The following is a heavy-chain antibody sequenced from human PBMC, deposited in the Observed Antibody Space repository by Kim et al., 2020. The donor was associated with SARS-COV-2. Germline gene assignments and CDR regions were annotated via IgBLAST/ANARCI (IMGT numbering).Heavy chain of an antibody. CDR1: GDSVSSSSYY. Sequence: SETLSLTCAVSGDSVSSSSYYWGWIRQPPGKGLEWIGHVFTSGNTFYNPALKSRITLSVDTSKNHLSLNMKSVTAADTAVYFCARLIRGYTYALWTFDIWGQGTMVTVSS. V-gene: IGHV4-61*03. J-gene: IGHJ3*02. CDR3: ARLIRGYTYALWTFDI. D-gene: IGHD5-18*01. CDR2: VFTSGNT.